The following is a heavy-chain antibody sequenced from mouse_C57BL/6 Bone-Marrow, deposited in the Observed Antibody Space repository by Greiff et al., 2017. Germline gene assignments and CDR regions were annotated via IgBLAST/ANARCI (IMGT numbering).Heavy chain of an antibody. Sequence: QVQLKESGPGLVQPSQSLSITCTVSGFSLTSYGVHWVRQSPGKGLEWLGVIWSGGSTDYNAAFISRLSLSKDNSKSQVFFKMNSLQADDTAIYYCARNGGSGRGFAYWGQGTLVTVSA. CDR1: GFSLTSYG. CDR2: IWSGGST. D-gene: IGHD4-1*01. J-gene: IGHJ3*01. V-gene: IGHV2-2*01. CDR3: ARNGGSGRGFAY.